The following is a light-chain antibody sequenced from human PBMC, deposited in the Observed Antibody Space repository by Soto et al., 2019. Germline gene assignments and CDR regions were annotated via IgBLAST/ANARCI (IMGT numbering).Light chain of an antibody. J-gene: IGKJ1*01. Sequence: EIGMTQSPATLYVSPGERATLSCRASQSVSSNLAWYQQNPGQAPRLLIYGASTRATGIPARFSGSGSGTEFTLTISSLQSEDFAVYYCQQYNNWPPWTFGQGTKVEIK. CDR1: QSVSSN. V-gene: IGKV3-15*01. CDR3: QQYNNWPPWT. CDR2: GAS.